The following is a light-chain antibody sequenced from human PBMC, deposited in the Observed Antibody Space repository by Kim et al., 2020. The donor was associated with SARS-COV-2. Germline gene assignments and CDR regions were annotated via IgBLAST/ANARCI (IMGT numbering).Light chain of an antibody. Sequence: SYELTQPPSVSVAPGQTAKITCGGDNLVTKSVHWYEQKPGQAPVVVMYFDDARPSGIPGRFSGSKSGSTATLTINWVEVGDEADYYCQVWDCRTDHFVFGPGTKLTVL. CDR1: NLVTKS. J-gene: IGLJ1*01. CDR2: FDD. CDR3: QVWDCRTDHFV. V-gene: IGLV3-21*04.